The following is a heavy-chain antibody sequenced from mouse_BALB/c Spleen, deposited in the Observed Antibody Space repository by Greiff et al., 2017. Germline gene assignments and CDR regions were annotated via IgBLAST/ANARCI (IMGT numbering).Heavy chain of an antibody. CDR2: ISSGSSTI. J-gene: IGHJ2*01. CDR3: ARSPYGYDGYYFDY. Sequence: EVQLQESGGGLVQPGGSRKLSCAASGFTFSSFGMHWVRQAPEKGLEWVAYISSGSSTIYYADTVKGRFTISRDNPKNTLFLQMTSLRSEDTAMYYCARSPYGYDGYYFDYWGQGTTLTVSS. D-gene: IGHD2-2*01. CDR1: GFTFSSFG. V-gene: IGHV5-17*02.